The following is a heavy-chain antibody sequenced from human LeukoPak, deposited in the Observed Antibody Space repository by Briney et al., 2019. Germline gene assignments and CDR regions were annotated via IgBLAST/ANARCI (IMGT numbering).Heavy chain of an antibody. CDR3: ARVTNDRSGYYFVY. V-gene: IGHV1-2*02. CDR2: INPNSGGQ. J-gene: IGHJ4*02. CDR1: GYTFTGYY. Sequence: GASVNVSCKASGYTFTGYYMHWVRQAPGQGREWMGWINPNSGGQNHEPKFQGRVNKTRGKSIRTAYLELSRLRSDDPAVYYLARVTNDRSGYYFVYWGQGTMVSVSS. D-gene: IGHD3-22*01.